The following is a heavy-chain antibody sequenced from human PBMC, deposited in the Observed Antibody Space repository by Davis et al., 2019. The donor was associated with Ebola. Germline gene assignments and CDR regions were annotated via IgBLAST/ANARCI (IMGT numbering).Heavy chain of an antibody. CDR1: GFTFSNAW. Sequence: PGGSLRLSCAASGFTFSNAWMNWVRQAPGKGLEYVSAISSNGGSTYYANSVKGRFTISRDNSKNTLYLQMGSLRAEDMAVYYCARAHARPYFDIWGQGTMVTVSS. V-gene: IGHV3-64*01. J-gene: IGHJ3*02. CDR2: ISSNGGST. CDR3: ARAHARPYFDI.